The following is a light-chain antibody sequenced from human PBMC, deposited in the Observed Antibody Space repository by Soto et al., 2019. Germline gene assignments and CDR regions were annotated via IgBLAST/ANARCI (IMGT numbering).Light chain of an antibody. V-gene: IGKV1-39*01. CDR3: HPGYRTRWT. J-gene: IGKJ1*01. Sequence: DIQMTQSPSSLSASVGDRVTITCRASQSISSYLNWYQQRPGKAPNLLIYATSSLQSGVPSRFSGSGSATDFTIPIGPLHAEDFATYYCHPGYRTRWTFGQGTKVEIK. CDR1: QSISSY. CDR2: ATS.